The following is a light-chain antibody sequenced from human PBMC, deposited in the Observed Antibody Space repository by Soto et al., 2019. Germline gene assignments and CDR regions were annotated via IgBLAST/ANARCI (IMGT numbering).Light chain of an antibody. CDR2: KVS. V-gene: IGKV2-30*01. Sequence: DVVMTQSPLSLPVTLGQPASISCRSSQSLVYSDGNTYLNWFQQRPGQFARRLIFKVSNRDTGVRDRFSGSFSGIALTLKISSVEAEDVGFYYCMQGTHWPFACGPGSKVDIK. J-gene: IGKJ3*01. CDR1: QSLVYSDGNTY. CDR3: MQGTHWPFA.